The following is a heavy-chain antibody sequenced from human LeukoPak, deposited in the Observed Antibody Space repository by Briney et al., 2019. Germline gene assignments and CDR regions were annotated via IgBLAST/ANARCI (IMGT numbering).Heavy chain of an antibody. D-gene: IGHD1-26*01. V-gene: IGHV3-7*03. J-gene: IGHJ4*02. CDR2: INQDGSKK. CDR1: RFTFSNYW. CDR3: AKESPYGRPRMYYFDL. Sequence: PGGSLRLSCVASRFTFSNYWMSWVRQAPGKGLEWVANINQDGSKKRYADSMKGRFTISRDNSNNMVYLLVDSLRAEDTAVYYCAKESPYGRPRMYYFDLWGQGTLVTVST.